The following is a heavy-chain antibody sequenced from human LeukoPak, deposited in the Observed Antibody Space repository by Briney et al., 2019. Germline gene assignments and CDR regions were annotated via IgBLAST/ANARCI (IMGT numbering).Heavy chain of an antibody. V-gene: IGHV3-23*01. J-gene: IGHJ4*02. CDR1: GFTFRTSA. CDR2: IDGSGQTT. D-gene: IGHD3/OR15-3a*01. Sequence: GGSLRLSCAASGFTFRTSAMSWVRQAPGKGLGWASDIDGSGQTTYYTDSVKGRFTVSRDNSKNTLYLQLTSLRVEDTAVYFCEKVATWTYFDSWGQGTLVTVSS. CDR3: EKVATWTYFDS.